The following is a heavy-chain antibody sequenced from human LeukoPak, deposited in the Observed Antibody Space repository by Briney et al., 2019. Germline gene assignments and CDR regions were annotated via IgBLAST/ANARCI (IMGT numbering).Heavy chain of an antibody. Sequence: GGSLRLSCAASGFTFSSYEMNWVRQAPGKGLEWVSYISSSGSTIYYAGSVKGRFTISRDNAKNSLYLQMNSLRAEDTAVYYCARDRKVPAAMYNYGMDVWGKGTTVTVSS. D-gene: IGHD2-2*01. CDR2: ISSSGSTI. V-gene: IGHV3-48*03. CDR1: GFTFSSYE. CDR3: ARDRKVPAAMYNYGMDV. J-gene: IGHJ6*04.